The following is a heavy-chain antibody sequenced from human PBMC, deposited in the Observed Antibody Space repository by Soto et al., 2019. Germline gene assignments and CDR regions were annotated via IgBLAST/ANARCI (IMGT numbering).Heavy chain of an antibody. CDR1: GFSLSTSGMC. Sequence: PTLVNPTQTLTLTCTFSGFSLSTSGMCVSWIRQPPGKTLDWLAVIDWDDEKFYSTSLKTRLTISKDTSNNQVVLTMTNMDPEDTGTYYCARTQAADGSFLFDYWGQGTLVTVSS. CDR2: IDWDDEK. V-gene: IGHV2-70*01. CDR3: ARTQAADGSFLFDY. J-gene: IGHJ4*02. D-gene: IGHD6-13*01.